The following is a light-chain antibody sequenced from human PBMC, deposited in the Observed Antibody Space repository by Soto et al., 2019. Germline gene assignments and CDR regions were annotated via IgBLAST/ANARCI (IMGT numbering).Light chain of an antibody. J-gene: IGKJ4*01. CDR3: QKCGIAPFT. CDR2: GAS. V-gene: IGKV3-15*01. Sequence: EIVMTQSPATLSVSPGERATLSCRASQSVSSNLAWYQQKPGQAPRLLIYGASTRATGIPARFSGSGSGTEFTLTISSLQSEDFAVYYCQKCGIAPFTFGGGTKVELK. CDR1: QSVSSN.